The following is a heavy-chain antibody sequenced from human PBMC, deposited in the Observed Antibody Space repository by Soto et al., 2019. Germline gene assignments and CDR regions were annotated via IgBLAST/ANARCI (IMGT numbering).Heavy chain of an antibody. J-gene: IGHJ6*02. Sequence: QVQLVESGGGVVQPGRSLRLSCAASGFTFSSYGMHWVRQAPGKGLEWVAVIWYDGSNKYYADYVKGRFTISRDNSKNTLYLQMNRLRAEDTAVYYCARDHIPLRFGVGYYYGMDVWGQGTTVTVSS. CDR2: IWYDGSNK. V-gene: IGHV3-33*01. CDR1: GFTFSSYG. D-gene: IGHD3-3*01. CDR3: ARDHIPLRFGVGYYYGMDV.